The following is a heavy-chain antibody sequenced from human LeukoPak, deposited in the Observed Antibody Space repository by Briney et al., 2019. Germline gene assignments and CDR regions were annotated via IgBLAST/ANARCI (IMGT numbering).Heavy chain of an antibody. J-gene: IGHJ4*02. CDR1: GFTFDDYG. V-gene: IGHV3-9*01. CDR3: ARNLPAADY. CDR2: IRWKSGSI. D-gene: IGHD2-2*01. Sequence: GGSLRLSCVASGFTFDDYGINWVRQAPGKGLEWVSGIRWKSGSIAYADSVKGRFTISRDNAKSSLYLQMNSLRAEDTAVYYCARNLPAADYWGQGTLVTVSS.